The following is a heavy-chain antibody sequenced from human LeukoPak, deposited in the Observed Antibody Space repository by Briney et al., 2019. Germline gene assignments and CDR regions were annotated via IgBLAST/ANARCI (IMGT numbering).Heavy chain of an antibody. V-gene: IGHV3-30*04. CDR2: ISYDGSNK. J-gene: IGHJ6*04. D-gene: IGHD6-19*01. CDR3: ARALTAAVADYYYYYGMDV. CDR1: GFTSSSYA. Sequence: GRSLRLSCAASGFTSSSYAMHWVRQAPGKGLEWVAVISYDGSNKYYADSVKGRFTISRDNSKNTLYLQMNSLRAEDTAVYYCARALTAAVADYYYYYGMDVWGKGTTVTVSS.